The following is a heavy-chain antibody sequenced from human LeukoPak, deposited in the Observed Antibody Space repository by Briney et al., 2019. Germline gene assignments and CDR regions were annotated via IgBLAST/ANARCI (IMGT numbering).Heavy chain of an antibody. CDR3: ARYSRSGDYVFNS. V-gene: IGHV4-59*08. CDR2: IHYSGTA. J-gene: IGHJ4*02. Sequence: SETLSLTCTVSGASISNDYWSWIRQPPGKRLEFIGYIHYSGTAKYNASLESRVTFSVDTSKNQFSLKLTSVTAADTAVYYCARYSRSGDYVFNSWGQGTLVTASS. CDR1: GASISNDY. D-gene: IGHD4-17*01.